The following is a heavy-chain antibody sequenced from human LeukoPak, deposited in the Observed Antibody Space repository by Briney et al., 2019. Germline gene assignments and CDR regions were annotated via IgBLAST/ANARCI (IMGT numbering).Heavy chain of an antibody. Sequence: PGGSLRLSCAASGFTVSSNYMSWVRQAPGKGLKWVSILYSAGSTYYADSVRGRFTIARDSSKNTVRLQMNSLRAEDTAVYYCASGGMGARKYYSDPFHYWGQGTLVTVSS. V-gene: IGHV3-53*01. CDR3: ASGGMGARKYYSDPFHY. CDR1: GFTVSSNY. D-gene: IGHD3-10*01. J-gene: IGHJ4*02. CDR2: LYSAGST.